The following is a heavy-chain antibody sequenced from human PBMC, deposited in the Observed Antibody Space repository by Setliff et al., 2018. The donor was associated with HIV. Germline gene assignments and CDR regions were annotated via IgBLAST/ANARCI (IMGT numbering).Heavy chain of an antibody. V-gene: IGHV4-4*08. CDR3: ARAGYYGSTSYWEYFQH. CDR1: GGSINDQY. Sequence: PSETLSLTCTVPGGSINDQYFSWIRQSPGKGLEWIGHIYTSGSTNYSPSLKSRVTVSVDTSKNQFSLKLSSVTAADTAVYYCARAGYYGSTSYWEYFQHWGQGTLVTVSS. CDR2: IYTSGST. D-gene: IGHD3-22*01. J-gene: IGHJ1*01.